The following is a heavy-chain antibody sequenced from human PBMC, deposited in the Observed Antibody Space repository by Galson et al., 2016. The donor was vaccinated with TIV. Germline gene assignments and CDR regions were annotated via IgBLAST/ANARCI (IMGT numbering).Heavy chain of an antibody. J-gene: IGHJ6*02. D-gene: IGHD5-18*01. CDR2: ISSNSVYL. CDR3: AKGRGYSYGYPQDYYYGMDV. Sequence: LRLSCAGSGFIVNTNYMGWVRQAPGEGLEWVSGISSNSVYLGYVDSVKGRFTISRDNAKNSQDLQMNSLRPEDTALYYCAKGRGYSYGYPQDYYYGMDVWGPGTAVTVSS. CDR1: GFIVNTNY. V-gene: IGHV3-9*01.